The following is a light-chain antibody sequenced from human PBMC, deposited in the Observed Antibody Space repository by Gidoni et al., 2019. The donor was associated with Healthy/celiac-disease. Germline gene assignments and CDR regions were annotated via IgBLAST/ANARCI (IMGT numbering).Light chain of an antibody. J-gene: IGKJ2*01. CDR3: QQEYSYPYT. CDR1: QGISSY. Sequence: AIRMTQSPSSFSASTGDRVTITCRASQGISSYLAWYQQKPGKAPKLLIYAASTLQSGVPSRFSGSGSGTDFTLTISCLQSEEFATYYCQQEYSYPYTFGQGTKLEIK. CDR2: AAS. V-gene: IGKV1-8*01.